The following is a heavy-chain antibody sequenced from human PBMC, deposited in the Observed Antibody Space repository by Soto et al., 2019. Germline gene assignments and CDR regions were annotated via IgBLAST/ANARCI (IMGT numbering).Heavy chain of an antibody. J-gene: IGHJ5*02. V-gene: IGHV3-23*01. CDR1: GFTFSSYA. CDR2: ISGSGGST. D-gene: IGHD2-2*01. Sequence: EVQLLESGGGLVQPGGSLRLSCAASGFTFSSYAMSWVRQAPGKGLEWVSAISGSGGSTYYADSVKGRSTISRDNSKNTLYLQMNSLRAEDTAVYYCAKAPYLIVVVPAEGFDPWGQGTLVTVSS. CDR3: AKAPYLIVVVPAEGFDP.